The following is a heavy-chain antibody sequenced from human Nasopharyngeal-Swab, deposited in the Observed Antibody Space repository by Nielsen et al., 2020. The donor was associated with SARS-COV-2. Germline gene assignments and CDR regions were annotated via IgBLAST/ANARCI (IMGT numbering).Heavy chain of an antibody. D-gene: IGHD6-13*01. Sequence: SETLSLTCTVSGGSISSSSYYWGWIRQPPGKGLEGIGSIYYSGSTYYNPSLKSRVTISVDTSKNQFSLKLSSVTAADTAVYYCVGSSWYGDYYYYYGMDVWGHGTTVTVSS. CDR1: GGSISSSSYY. J-gene: IGHJ6*02. V-gene: IGHV4-39*07. CDR3: VGSSWYGDYYYYYGMDV. CDR2: IYYSGST.